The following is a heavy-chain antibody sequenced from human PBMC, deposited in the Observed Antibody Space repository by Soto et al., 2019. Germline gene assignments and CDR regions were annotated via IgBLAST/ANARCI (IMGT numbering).Heavy chain of an antibody. J-gene: IGHJ3*02. Sequence: PSETLSLPCTVLDGSISSIGYYWGWIRQHPGKGLEWIGYIYFSGSTFYNESLKSRVTISVDTSKNQFSLKLSSVTAADTAVYYCARVELGGLLNALDIWGHGTMVTV. CDR3: ARVELGGLLNALDI. CDR2: IYFSGST. V-gene: IGHV4-31*03. D-gene: IGHD1-26*01. CDR1: DGSISSIGYY.